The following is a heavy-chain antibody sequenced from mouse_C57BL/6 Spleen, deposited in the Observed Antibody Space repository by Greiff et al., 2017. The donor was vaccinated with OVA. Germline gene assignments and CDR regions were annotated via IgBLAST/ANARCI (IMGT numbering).Heavy chain of an antibody. Sequence: QVQLQQPGAELVKPGASVKLSCKASGYTFTSYWMQWVKQRPGQGLEWIGEIDPSDSYTNYNQKFKGKATLTVDTSSSTAYMQLSSLTSEDSAVYYCARSRPTVVDYWGQGTTLTVSS. CDR3: ARSRPTVVDY. J-gene: IGHJ2*01. D-gene: IGHD1-1*01. V-gene: IGHV1-50*01. CDR2: IDPSDSYT. CDR1: GYTFTSYW.